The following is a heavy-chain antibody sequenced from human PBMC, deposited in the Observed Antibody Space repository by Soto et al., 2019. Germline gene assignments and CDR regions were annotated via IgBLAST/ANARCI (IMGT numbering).Heavy chain of an antibody. CDR3: AKDRRERRPDY. CDR1: GGTFSSYA. V-gene: IGHV1-69*06. Sequence: ASVKVSCKASGGTFSSYAISWVRQAPGQGLEWMGGIIPIFGTANYAQKFQGRVTITADKSTSTAYMELNSLRSEDTAVYYCAKDRRERRPDYWGQGTLVTVSS. J-gene: IGHJ4*02. D-gene: IGHD1-26*01. CDR2: IIPIFGTA.